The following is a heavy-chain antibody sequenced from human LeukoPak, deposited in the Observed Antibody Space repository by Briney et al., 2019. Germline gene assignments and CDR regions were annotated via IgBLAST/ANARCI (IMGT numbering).Heavy chain of an antibody. J-gene: IGHJ4*02. Sequence: ASVKVSCKASGYTFTSYDINWVRQVTGQGLEWMGWMNPNSGNTGYAQKFQGRVTMTRNTSISTAYMELSSLRSEDTAVYYCARGLDGVTMVRGVILGYWGQGTLVTVSS. CDR2: MNPNSGNT. D-gene: IGHD3-10*01. CDR3: ARGLDGVTMVRGVILGY. CDR1: GYTFTSYD. V-gene: IGHV1-8*01.